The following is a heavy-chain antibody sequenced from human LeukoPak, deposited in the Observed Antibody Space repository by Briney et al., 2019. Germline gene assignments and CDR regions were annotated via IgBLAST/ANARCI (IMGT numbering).Heavy chain of an antibody. CDR1: GFTFSSHA. V-gene: IGHV3-23*01. J-gene: IGHJ4*02. CDR3: AKDTGLV. Sequence: GGSLRLSCAASGFTFSSHAMSWVRQAPGKSLEWVSAITISGGSTYYADSVKGRFTISRDNTKNTLYLQMNSLRAEDTAVYYCAKDTGLVWGQGTLVTVSS. CDR2: ITISGGST. D-gene: IGHD2-8*02.